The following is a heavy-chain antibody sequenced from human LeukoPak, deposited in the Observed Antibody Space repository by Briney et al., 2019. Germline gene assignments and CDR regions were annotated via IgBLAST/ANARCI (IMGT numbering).Heavy chain of an antibody. D-gene: IGHD3-3*01. J-gene: IGHJ4*02. Sequence: GASVKVSCKASGGTFSSYAISWVRQAPGQGLEWMGRIIPILGIANYAQKFQGRVTITADKSTSTAYMELSSLRSEDTAVYYCAREGSWDFGVVIIGEDYWGQGTLVTVSS. CDR1: GGTFSSYA. CDR2: IIPILGIA. CDR3: AREGSWDFGVVIIGEDY. V-gene: IGHV1-69*04.